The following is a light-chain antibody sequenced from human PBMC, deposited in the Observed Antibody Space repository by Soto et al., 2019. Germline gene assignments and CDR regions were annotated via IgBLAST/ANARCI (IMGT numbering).Light chain of an antibody. Sequence: QSVLTQPPSASGTPGQRVTISCSGSGSNIGSNYVYWYQQLPGTAPNLLIYDDNQRPSGVPDRFSGSKSGTSASLAISGLRSEDEADYYCAAWDDSLSGHVVFGGGTKLTVL. J-gene: IGLJ2*01. CDR2: DDN. CDR3: AAWDDSLSGHVV. V-gene: IGLV1-47*02. CDR1: GSNIGSNY.